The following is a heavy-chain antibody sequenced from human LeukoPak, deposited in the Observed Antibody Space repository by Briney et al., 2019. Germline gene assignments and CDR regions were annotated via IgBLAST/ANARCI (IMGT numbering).Heavy chain of an antibody. CDR3: AGDRAVMGAPPSGGEGFDI. CDR1: GYTFTGYY. J-gene: IGHJ3*02. D-gene: IGHD1-26*01. V-gene: IGHV1-2*06. CDR2: INPNSGGT. Sequence: ASVKVSCKASGYTFTGYYMHWVRQAPGQGLEWMGRINPNSGGTNYAQKFQGRVTMTRDTSISTAYMELSRLRSDDTAVYYCAGDRAVMGAPPSGGEGFDIWGQGTMVTVSS.